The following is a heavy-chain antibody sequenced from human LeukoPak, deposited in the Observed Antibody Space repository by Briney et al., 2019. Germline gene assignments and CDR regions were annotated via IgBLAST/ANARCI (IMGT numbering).Heavy chain of an antibody. CDR2: INHSGST. J-gene: IGHJ4*02. CDR1: GGSFSGYY. V-gene: IGHV4-34*01. D-gene: IGHD3-22*01. CDR3: AKLHYYDSSGPLVY. Sequence: SETLSLTCTVYGGSFSGYYWSWIRQPPGKGLEWIGEINHSGSTNYNPSLKSRVTISVDTSKNQFSLKLSSVTAADTAVYYCAKLHYYDSSGPLVYWGQGTLVTVSS.